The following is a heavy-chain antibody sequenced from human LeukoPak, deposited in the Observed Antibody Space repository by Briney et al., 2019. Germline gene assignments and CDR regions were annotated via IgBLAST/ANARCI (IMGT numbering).Heavy chain of an antibody. CDR1: GFTFSSYA. Sequence: PGGSLRLSCEASGFTFSSYAMSWVRQAPGKGLEWVSAISGSGVTTHYAGSVKGRFSISRDNSKNTLYLQMNSLRAEDTAVYYCAKDGGLWVSAHWGDSWGRGTLVTVSS. CDR2: ISGSGVTT. J-gene: IGHJ4*02. V-gene: IGHV3-23*01. CDR3: AKDGGLWVSAHWGDS. D-gene: IGHD7-27*01.